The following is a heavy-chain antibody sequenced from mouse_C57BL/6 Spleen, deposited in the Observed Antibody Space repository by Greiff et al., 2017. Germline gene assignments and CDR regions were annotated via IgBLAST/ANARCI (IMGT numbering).Heavy chain of an antibody. CDR1: GYTFTSYW. V-gene: IGHV1-69*01. CDR3: ARESTYAFDY. J-gene: IGHJ2*01. D-gene: IGHD5-1*01. CDR2: IDPSDSYT. Sequence: VQLQQPGAELVMPGASVKLSCKASGYTFTSYWMHWVKQRPGQGLEWIGAIDPSDSYTNYNQKFKGKSTLTVDKSSSTAYMQLSSLTSEDSAVXYCARESTYAFDYWGQGTTLTVSS.